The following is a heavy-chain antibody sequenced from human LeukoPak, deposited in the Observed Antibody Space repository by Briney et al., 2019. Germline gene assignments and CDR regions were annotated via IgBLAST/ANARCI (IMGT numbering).Heavy chain of an antibody. J-gene: IGHJ6*02. Sequence: ASVRVSCKASGYTFTSYEIMWVRQATGQGLEWMGWMNPNSGDTGYAQKFQGRVTMNRDTSKSTAYMDLSNLRSEDTAVYYCAGAPRQLSYYYGLDVWGQGTTVTVSS. V-gene: IGHV1-8*01. CDR3: AGAPRQLSYYYGLDV. D-gene: IGHD5-18*01. CDR2: MNPNSGDT. CDR1: GYTFTSYE.